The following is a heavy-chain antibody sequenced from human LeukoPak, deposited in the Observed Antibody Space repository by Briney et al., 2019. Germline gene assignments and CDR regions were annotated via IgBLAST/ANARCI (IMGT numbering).Heavy chain of an antibody. CDR1: GYTFTSYG. CDR2: ISAYNGNT. V-gene: IGHV1-18*01. D-gene: IGHD1-26*01. J-gene: IGHJ4*02. Sequence: ASVKVSCKASGYTFTSYGISWVRQAPGQGLEWMGWISAYNGNTNYAQKLRGRVTMTTDTSTSTAYMELSSLRSDDTAVYYCARDVGGDSGSYFDYWGQGTLVTVSS. CDR3: ARDVGGDSGSYFDY.